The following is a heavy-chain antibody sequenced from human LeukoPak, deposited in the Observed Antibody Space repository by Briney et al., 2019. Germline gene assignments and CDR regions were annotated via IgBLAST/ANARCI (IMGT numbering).Heavy chain of an antibody. Sequence: ASVKVSCKASGYTFTGYYMHWVRQAPGQGLEWMRWINPNSGGTNYAQKFQGRVTMTRDTSISTAYMELSRLRSDDTAVYYCAVLGYCSSTSCLYYFDYWGQGTLVTVSS. CDR2: INPNSGGT. V-gene: IGHV1-2*02. CDR3: AVLGYCSSTSCLYYFDY. J-gene: IGHJ4*02. CDR1: GYTFTGYY. D-gene: IGHD2-2*01.